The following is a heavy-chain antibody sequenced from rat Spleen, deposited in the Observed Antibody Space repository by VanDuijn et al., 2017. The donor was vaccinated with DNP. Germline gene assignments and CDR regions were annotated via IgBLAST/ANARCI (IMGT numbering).Heavy chain of an antibody. J-gene: IGHJ2*01. Sequence: EVQLVESGGGLVQPGRSLKLSCAASGFTFSNYGMNWIRLAPGKGLEWVASISSGGNKINYADTVKGRFTISRENAKNTLYLHVTSLRSEDSAFYYCARDTYYGYKYYFDYWGQGVLVTVSS. CDR2: ISSGGNKI. CDR1: GFTFSNYG. D-gene: IGHD1-9*01. CDR3: ARDTYYGYKYYFDY. V-gene: IGHV5-34*01.